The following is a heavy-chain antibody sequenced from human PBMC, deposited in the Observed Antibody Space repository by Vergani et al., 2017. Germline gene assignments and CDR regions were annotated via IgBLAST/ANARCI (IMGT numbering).Heavy chain of an antibody. J-gene: IGHJ4*02. CDR2: IRYDGSNK. Sequence: QVQLVESGGGVVQPGGSLRLPCAAPGFTFSSYGMHWVRQAPGKGLEWVAFIRYDGSNKYYADSVKGRFTISRDNSKNTLYLQMNSLRAEDTAVYYCAXDPHHDYGEIFDYWGQGTLVTVSS. CDR1: GFTFSSYG. D-gene: IGHD4-17*01. V-gene: IGHV3-30*02. CDR3: AXDPHHDYGEIFDY.